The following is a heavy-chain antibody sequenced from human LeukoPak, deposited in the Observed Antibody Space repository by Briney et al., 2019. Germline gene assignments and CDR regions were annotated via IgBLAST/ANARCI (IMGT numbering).Heavy chain of an antibody. J-gene: IGHJ4*02. Sequence: GGSLRLSCAASGFSLTSCAMSWVRQAPGQGLEWVSTVSNSGYNTWYADSVKGRFTNSRDISHNSLHLQMSGLRAEDTALYYCARHDGSSFIYYIDHWGQGALVTVSS. CDR1: GFSLTSCA. CDR2: VSNSGYNT. V-gene: IGHV3-23*01. CDR3: ARHDGSSFIYYIDH. D-gene: IGHD1-26*01.